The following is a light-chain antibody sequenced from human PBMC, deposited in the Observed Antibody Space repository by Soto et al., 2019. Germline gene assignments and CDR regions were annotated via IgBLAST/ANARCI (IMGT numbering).Light chain of an antibody. J-gene: IGKJ1*01. CDR3: QQCTNWPPVRT. Sequence: EIVMTQSPATLSVSPGESAALSCRASQSISRNLAWYQLKPGQAPRLLIYGASTRVPGIPARFSGSGSGTEFTLSISSLQSEDSAVYYCQQCTNWPPVRTFGQGTKVDIK. CDR2: GAS. CDR1: QSISRN. V-gene: IGKV3-15*01.